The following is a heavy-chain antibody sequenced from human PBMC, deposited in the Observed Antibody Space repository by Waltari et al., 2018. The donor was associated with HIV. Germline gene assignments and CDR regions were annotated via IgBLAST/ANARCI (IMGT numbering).Heavy chain of an antibody. V-gene: IGHV1-2*02. D-gene: IGHD5-12*01. CDR3: AREERRDGYNRGGYCDY. CDR2: SNPKRCGT. Sequence: QVRLVQSGAEVKKPGASMEVSCKASGYTFTDYYIHWVRQAPGQGLGWVGWSNPKRCGTNEAQKFQGRVTITRDTSISRAYMDRIRLRADDTAVYYCAREERRDGYNRGGYCDYWGRGTLVTVSS. CDR1: GYTFTDYY. J-gene: IGHJ4*02.